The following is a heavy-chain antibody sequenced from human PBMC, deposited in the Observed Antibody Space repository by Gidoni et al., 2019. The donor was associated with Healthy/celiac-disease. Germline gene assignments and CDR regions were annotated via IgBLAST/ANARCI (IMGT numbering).Heavy chain of an antibody. D-gene: IGHD2-15*01. CDR1: GFTFSSYG. V-gene: IGHV3-33*01. J-gene: IGHJ4*02. CDR2: IWYDGSNK. Sequence: QVQLVESGGGVVQPGRSLRLSCAASGFTFSSYGMHWVRQAPGKGLEWVAVIWYDGSNKYYADSVKGRFTISRDNSKNTLYLQMNSLRAEDTAVYYCARDHFVVAGFDYWGQGTLVTVSS. CDR3: ARDHFVVAGFDY.